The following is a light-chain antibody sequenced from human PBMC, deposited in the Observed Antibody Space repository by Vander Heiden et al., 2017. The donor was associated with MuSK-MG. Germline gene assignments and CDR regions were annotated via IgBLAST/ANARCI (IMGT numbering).Light chain of an antibody. CDR1: QDISNY. V-gene: IGKV1-33*01. CDR2: DAS. CDR3: QQYDNLPPNT. Sequence: DIQMTQSPSSLSASVGDRVTITCQASQDISNYLNWYQQKPGKAPKLLIYDASNLETGVPSRFSGSGAGTDFTSPISSLQPEDIATYYCQQYDNLPPNTFGGGTKVEIK. J-gene: IGKJ4*01.